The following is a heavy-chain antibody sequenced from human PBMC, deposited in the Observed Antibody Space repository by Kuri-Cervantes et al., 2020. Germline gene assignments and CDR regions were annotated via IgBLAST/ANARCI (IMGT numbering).Heavy chain of an antibody. J-gene: IGHJ6*03. CDR1: SDSISSYY. V-gene: IGHV4-59*12. CDR3: ARGLRNYYGSGSYYKPTPRYYYIDV. CDR2: IYCSGST. Sequence: GSLRLSCSVSSDSISSYYWNWIRKPPGKGLEWIGYIYCSGSTNYSPSLKSRVTISVDTSKNQFSLKLSSVTAADTAVYYCARGLRNYYGSGSYYKPTPRYYYIDVWGKGTTVTVSS. D-gene: IGHD3-10*01.